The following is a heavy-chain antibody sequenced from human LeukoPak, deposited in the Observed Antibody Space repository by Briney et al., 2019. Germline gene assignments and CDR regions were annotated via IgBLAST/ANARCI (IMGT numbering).Heavy chain of an antibody. J-gene: IGHJ6*02. CDR1: GFTFSSYS. Sequence: GGSLRLSCAASGFTFSSYSMNWVRQAPGKGLEWVSYISGSSSTIYYADSVKGRFTISRDNAKNSLHLQMNSLRAEDTAVYYCARSHCSGGSCYSGYYYYGMDVWGQGTTVTVSS. V-gene: IGHV3-48*01. D-gene: IGHD2-15*01. CDR3: ARSHCSGGSCYSGYYYYGMDV. CDR2: ISGSSSTI.